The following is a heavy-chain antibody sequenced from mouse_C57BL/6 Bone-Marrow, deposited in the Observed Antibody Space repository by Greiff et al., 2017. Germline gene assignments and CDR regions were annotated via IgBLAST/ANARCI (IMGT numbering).Heavy chain of an antibody. CDR1: GYTFTSYW. J-gene: IGHJ1*03. CDR2: IHPSDSDT. Sequence: VQLQQPGAELVKPGASVKVSCKASGYTFTSYWMHWVKQRPGQGLEWIGRIHPSDSDTNYNQKFKGKATLTVDKSSSTASMQLSSLTSEDSAVYYGAISGICYDYCYWWVDVGGTGTTVTVSS. D-gene: IGHD2-4*01. V-gene: IGHV1-74*01. CDR3: AISGICYDYCYWWVDV.